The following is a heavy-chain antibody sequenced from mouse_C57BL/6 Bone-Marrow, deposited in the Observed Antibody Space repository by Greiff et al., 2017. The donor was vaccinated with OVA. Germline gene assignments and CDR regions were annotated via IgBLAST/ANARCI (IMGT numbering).Heavy chain of an antibody. J-gene: IGHJ2*01. CDR3: ARGDPTRFAY. CDR2: INPYNGGT. V-gene: IGHV1-19*01. D-gene: IGHD3-3*01. Sequence: EVQLQQSGPVLVKPGASVKMSCKASGYTFTDYYMNWVKQSHGKSLEWIGVINPYNGGTSYNQKFKGKATLTVDKSSSTAYMELNSLTSEDSAVYYCARGDPTRFAYWGQGTTLTVSS. CDR1: GYTFTDYY.